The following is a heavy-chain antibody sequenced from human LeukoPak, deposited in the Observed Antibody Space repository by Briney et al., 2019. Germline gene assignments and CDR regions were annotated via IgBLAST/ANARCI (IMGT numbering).Heavy chain of an antibody. CDR2: INHSGST. Sequence: SETLSLTCAVYGGSFSGYYWSWIRQPPGKGLEWIGEINHSGSTNYNPSLKSRVTISVDTSKNQFSLKLSSVTAADTAVYYCARARVYPGYFDYWGQGTLVTVSS. CDR1: GGSFSGYY. CDR3: ARARVYPGYFDY. D-gene: IGHD3-9*01. J-gene: IGHJ4*02. V-gene: IGHV4-34*01.